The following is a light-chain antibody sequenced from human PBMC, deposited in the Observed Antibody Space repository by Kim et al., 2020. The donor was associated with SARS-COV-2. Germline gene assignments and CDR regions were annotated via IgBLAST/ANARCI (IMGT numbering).Light chain of an antibody. Sequence: QSVLSQPPSVSGAPGQTITISCTGSSSNIGIPYDVHWYQHLPGAAPKLLIYATTNRPSGVSDRFSGSKSGSSASLAITGLQAADEADYYCQSYDNKLAAWVFGGGTKVTVL. CDR2: ATT. J-gene: IGLJ3*02. V-gene: IGLV1-40*01. CDR3: QSYDNKLAAWV. CDR1: SSNIGIPYD.